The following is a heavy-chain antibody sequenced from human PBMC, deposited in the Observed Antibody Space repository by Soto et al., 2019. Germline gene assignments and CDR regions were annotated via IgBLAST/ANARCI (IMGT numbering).Heavy chain of an antibody. CDR3: ASGRLQIHQGFDI. D-gene: IGHD5-18*01. CDR2: LYSNGNT. CDR1: GGSVSSGGYY. J-gene: IGHJ3*02. Sequence: QVQLQESGPGLVKPSQTLSLSCTVSGGSVSSGGYYWSWIRQDPGKGLEWLGPLYSNGNTYYNPSLKSRIIRSSDTSQSQVSLRLSSVPAADTAMYFCASGRLQIHQGFDIWGQGTMGTVSS. V-gene: IGHV4-31*03.